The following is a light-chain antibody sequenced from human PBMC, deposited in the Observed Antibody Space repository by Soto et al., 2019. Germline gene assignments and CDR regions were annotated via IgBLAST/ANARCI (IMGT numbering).Light chain of an antibody. J-gene: IGLJ1*01. CDR1: SSDVGGFNY. CDR3: SSYAGSNNPLFV. CDR2: EVT. Sequence: QSVLTQPPSASGSPGQSITISCTGTSSDVGGFNYVSWHQQHPGKAPKVIIYEVTKRPSGVPDLFSGSKSANTAALTVAGLQAEDEADYYCSSYAGSNNPLFVFGTGTKVTVL. V-gene: IGLV2-8*01.